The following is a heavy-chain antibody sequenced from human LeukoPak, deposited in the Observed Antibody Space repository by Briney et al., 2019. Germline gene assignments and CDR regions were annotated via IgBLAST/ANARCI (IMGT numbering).Heavy chain of an antibody. CDR2: ISRGNDDT. J-gene: IGHJ5*02. CDR1: GYTFTDYY. CDR3: ARDWAPGRSALHP. D-gene: IGHD3-10*01. V-gene: IGHV1-3*01. Sequence: ASVKASCKASGYTFTDYYMHWVRQAPGQSLEWVGWISRGNDDTKYSQKFQGRVTITKDTSANTVYMELSSLRSEDTAVYYCARDWAPGRSALHPWGQGTLVTVSS.